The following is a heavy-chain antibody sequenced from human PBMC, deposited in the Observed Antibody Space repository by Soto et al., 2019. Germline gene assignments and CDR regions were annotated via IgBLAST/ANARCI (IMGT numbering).Heavy chain of an antibody. J-gene: IGHJ4*02. Sequence: PSAKVSCKASGYTFTGYYMHWVRQAPGQGLEWMGWINPNSGGTNYAQKFQGWVTMTRDTSISTAYMELSSLRSDDTAVYYCAIDMGIYSAYGNPFDYWGQGTLVIVSS. CDR3: AIDMGIYSAYGNPFDY. CDR2: INPNSGGT. V-gene: IGHV1-2*04. CDR1: GYTFTGYY. D-gene: IGHD5-12*01.